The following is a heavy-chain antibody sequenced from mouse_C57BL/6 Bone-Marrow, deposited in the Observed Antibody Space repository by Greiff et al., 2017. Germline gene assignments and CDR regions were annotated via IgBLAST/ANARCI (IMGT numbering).Heavy chain of an antibody. D-gene: IGHD3-3*01. J-gene: IGHJ2*01. Sequence: QVQLQQSGAELVKPGASVKLSCKASGYTFTSYWMHWVKQRPGQGLEWIGMIHPNSGSTNYNEKFKSKATLTVDKSSSTAYMQLGSLTSEDSAVYYCARGGRYYFDYWGQGTTLTVSS. CDR3: ARGGRYYFDY. V-gene: IGHV1-64*01. CDR2: IHPNSGST. CDR1: GYTFTSYW.